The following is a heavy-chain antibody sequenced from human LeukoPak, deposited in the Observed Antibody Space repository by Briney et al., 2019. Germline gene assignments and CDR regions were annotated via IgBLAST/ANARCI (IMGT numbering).Heavy chain of an antibody. CDR2: INPNSGGT. V-gene: IGHV1-2*02. J-gene: IGHJ4*02. CDR3: ARPAWESGSYYGYFDY. D-gene: IGHD1-26*01. CDR1: GYTFTGYY. Sequence: ASVKVSCKASGYTFTGYYMHWVRQAPGQGLEWMGWINPNSGGTNYAQKFQGRVTMTRDTAISTAYMELSRLRSDDTAVYYCARPAWESGSYYGYFDYWGQGTLVTVSS.